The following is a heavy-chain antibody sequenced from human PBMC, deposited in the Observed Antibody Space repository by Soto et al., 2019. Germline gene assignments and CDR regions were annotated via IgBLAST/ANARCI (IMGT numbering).Heavy chain of an antibody. Sequence: QVQLVRSGAEVKKPGSSVKVSCKASGGTFSTYGINWVRQAPGQGLEWMGGIIPIFDTANYAQKFQGRVTITADESTTTVYMELSSLRSEDTAVYYCARERVGYGMDVWGQGTTVTVSS. D-gene: IGHD1-26*01. V-gene: IGHV1-69*01. J-gene: IGHJ6*02. CDR2: IIPIFDTA. CDR3: ARERVGYGMDV. CDR1: GGTFSTYG.